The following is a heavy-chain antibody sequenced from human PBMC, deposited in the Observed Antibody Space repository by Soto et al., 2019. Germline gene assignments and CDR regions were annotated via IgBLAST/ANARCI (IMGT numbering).Heavy chain of an antibody. D-gene: IGHD2-8*01. CDR3: AKASHCNKGRCSLGLIGARAFDI. CDR2: ISYDGSKK. Sequence: QARLVESGGGVVQPGRSLRLSCEASGLTFSAYGMHWVRQAPGKGLEWVATISYDGSKKYFGDSVKGRFTISRDNSKSNLYLEMHRRRTEDTAVYYCAKASHCNKGRCSLGLIGARAFDIWGQGTMVTVSS. CDR1: GLTFSAYG. V-gene: IGHV3-30*18. J-gene: IGHJ3*02.